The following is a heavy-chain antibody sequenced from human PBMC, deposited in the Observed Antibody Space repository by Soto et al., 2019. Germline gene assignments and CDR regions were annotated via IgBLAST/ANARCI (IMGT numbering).Heavy chain of an antibody. CDR1: GFTFSSYG. Sequence: GGSLRLSCAASGFTFSSYGMHWVRQAPGKGLEWVAVIWYDGSNKYYADSVKGRFTISRDNSKNTLYLQMNSLRAEDTAVYYCARGGPLYSGFGELFLDYWGQGTLVTVSS. J-gene: IGHJ4*02. V-gene: IGHV3-33*01. D-gene: IGHD3-10*01. CDR2: IWYDGSNK. CDR3: ARGGPLYSGFGELFLDY.